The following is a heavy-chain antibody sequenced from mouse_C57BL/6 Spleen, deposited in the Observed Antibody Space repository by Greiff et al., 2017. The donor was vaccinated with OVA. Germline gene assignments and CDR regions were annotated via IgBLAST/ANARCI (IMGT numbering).Heavy chain of an antibody. J-gene: IGHJ1*03. V-gene: IGHV14-2*01. CDR1: GFNIKDYY. D-gene: IGHD1-1*01. CDR2: IDPEDGET. CDR3: ARYYGSSYYWYFDV. Sequence: VQLQQSGAELVKPGASVKLSCTASGFNIKDYYMHWVKQRTEQGLEWIGRIDPEDGETKYAPKFPGKATITADTSSNTAYLQLSSLTSEDTAVYYCARYYGSSYYWYFDVWGTGTTVTVSS.